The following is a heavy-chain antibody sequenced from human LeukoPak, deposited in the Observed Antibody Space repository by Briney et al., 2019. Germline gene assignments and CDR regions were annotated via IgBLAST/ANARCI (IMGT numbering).Heavy chain of an antibody. Sequence: GGTLRLSCAASGFTFSSYAMSWVRQAPRKGLEWVSGISGSGGSTYYADSVKGRFTISRDNSKNTVYLQMNSLRAEDTAVYYCAKVPHDYGEKYYFDYWGQGTLVTVSS. CDR2: ISGSGGST. J-gene: IGHJ4*02. V-gene: IGHV3-23*01. CDR1: GFTFSSYA. CDR3: AKVPHDYGEKYYFDY. D-gene: IGHD4-17*01.